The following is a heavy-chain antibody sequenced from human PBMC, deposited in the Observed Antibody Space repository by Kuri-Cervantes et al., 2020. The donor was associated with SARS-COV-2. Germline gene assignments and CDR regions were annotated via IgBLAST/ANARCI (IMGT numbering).Heavy chain of an antibody. V-gene: IGHV3-30*03. CDR1: GFTFSSYG. D-gene: IGHD2-2*01. CDR3: ASQLLLGRFDY. Sequence: GGSLRLSCAASGFTFSSYGMHWVRQAPGKGLEWVAVISYDGSNKYYADSVKGRFTISRDNSKNTLYLQMNSLRAEDTAVYYCASQLLLGRFDYWGQGTLVTVSS. CDR2: ISYDGSNK. J-gene: IGHJ4*02.